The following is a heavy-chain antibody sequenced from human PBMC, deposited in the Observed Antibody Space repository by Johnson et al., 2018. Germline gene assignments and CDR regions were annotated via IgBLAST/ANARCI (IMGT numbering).Heavy chain of an antibody. CDR1: GFTFSDYY. CDR2: IKQDGSEK. D-gene: IGHD6-19*01. V-gene: IGHV3-7*01. Sequence: VQLVESGGGLVKPGGSLRLSCAASGFTFSDYYMSWIRQAPGKGLEWVANIKQDGSEKYYVDSVKGRFTISRDNAKNSLYLQMNSLRAEDPAVYYCARDSPGGGWPLDAFDIWGQGTMVTVSS. J-gene: IGHJ3*02. CDR3: ARDSPGGGWPLDAFDI.